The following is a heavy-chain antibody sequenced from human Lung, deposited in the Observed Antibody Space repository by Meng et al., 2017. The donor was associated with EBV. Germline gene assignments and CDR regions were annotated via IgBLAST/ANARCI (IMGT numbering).Heavy chain of an antibody. CDR1: GDSVSSSSAA. Sequence: QAEQQQSGPGLVKPSQTLSLTCVCSGDSVSSSSAAWTWIRQSPSRGLEWLGRTYYRSKWYNDYAVFVKSRITINPDTSKNQFSLQLNSVTPEDTAVYYCARGATSVFDLWGRGTLVTVSS. V-gene: IGHV6-1*01. CDR2: TYYRSKWYN. CDR3: ARGATSVFDL. J-gene: IGHJ2*01.